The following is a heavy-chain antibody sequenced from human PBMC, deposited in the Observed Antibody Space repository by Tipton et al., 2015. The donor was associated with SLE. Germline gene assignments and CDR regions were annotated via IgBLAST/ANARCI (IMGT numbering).Heavy chain of an antibody. CDR2: IYNSGYT. J-gene: IGHJ4*02. CDR1: GGPIGSFY. D-gene: IGHD3/OR15-3a*01. Sequence: TLSFTCSVFGGPIGSFYWSWIRQPAGQGLEWIGRIYNSGYTNYNPSLKSRVTMSVDMSKNQFSLKLTSVTAADMAIYYCARVDTIYSFDYWGQGALVTVSS. CDR3: ARVDTIYSFDY. V-gene: IGHV4-4*07.